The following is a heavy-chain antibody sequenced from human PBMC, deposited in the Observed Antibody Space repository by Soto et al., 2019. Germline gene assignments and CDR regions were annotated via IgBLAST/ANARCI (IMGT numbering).Heavy chain of an antibody. Sequence: SETLSLTCAVYGASLSGYSWSWIRQPPGKGLEWIGELNHSGSTNYNPSLKSRVTISVDTSRNQFSLKLSSVTAADTAVYYCARVGYCSTTSCYNFDYWGQGTLVTVSS. V-gene: IGHV4-34*01. CDR3: ARVGYCSTTSCYNFDY. J-gene: IGHJ4*02. CDR2: LNHSGST. CDR1: GASLSGYS. D-gene: IGHD2-2*01.